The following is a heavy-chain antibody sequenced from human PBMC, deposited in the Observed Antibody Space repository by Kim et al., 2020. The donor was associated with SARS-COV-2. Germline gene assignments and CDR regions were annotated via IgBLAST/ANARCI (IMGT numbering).Heavy chain of an antibody. Sequence: GGSLRLSCAASGFTFSSFAMSWVRKAPGKGREWVSTISGSGGITYYADSVKGRFTISRDNSKNTLYLQMNSLRAEDTAVYYCAPQEPIQHWGQGTLVTVSS. V-gene: IGHV3-23*01. CDR1: GFTFSSFA. CDR2: ISGSGGIT. J-gene: IGHJ1*01. CDR3: APQEPIQH.